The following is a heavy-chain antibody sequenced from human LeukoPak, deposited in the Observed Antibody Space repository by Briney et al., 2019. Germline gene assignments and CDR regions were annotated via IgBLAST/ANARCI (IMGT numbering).Heavy chain of an antibody. V-gene: IGHV3-66*01. CDR3: ARDFGGIGHFDY. CDR2: LYSGGST. D-gene: IGHD3-10*01. Sequence: GGSLRLSCAASGFTVSSNYMSWVRQAPGKGLEWVSVLYSGGSTYYAESVKGRFTISRDNSKNTLYLQMSSLTAEDTAVYYCARDFGGIGHFDYWGQGTLVTVSS. CDR1: GFTVSSNY. J-gene: IGHJ4*02.